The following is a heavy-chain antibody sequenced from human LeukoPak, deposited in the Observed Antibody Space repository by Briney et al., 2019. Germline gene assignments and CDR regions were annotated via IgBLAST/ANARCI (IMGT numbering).Heavy chain of an antibody. CDR3: ARESSSSPDY. Sequence: PSETLSLTCTVSGGSISSSSYYWGWIRQPPGKGLEWIGSIYYSGSTYYNPSLKSRVTISVDTSKNQFYLRLTSVTAADSAMYYCARESSSSPDYWGQGTLVTVSS. D-gene: IGHD6-6*01. CDR1: GGSISSSSYY. V-gene: IGHV4-39*07. J-gene: IGHJ4*02. CDR2: IYYSGST.